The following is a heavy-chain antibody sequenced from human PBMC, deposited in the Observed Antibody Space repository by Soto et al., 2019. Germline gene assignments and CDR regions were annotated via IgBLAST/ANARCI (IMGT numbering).Heavy chain of an antibody. CDR2: ISSSGSTA. CDR1: GFTFSLFE. D-gene: IGHD3-10*01. Sequence: GGSLRLSYAASGFTFSLFELQWVRQAPGKRLEWISYISSSGSTAYYASSVEGRFTISRDNANNSVYLQMDSLRAEDTALYYCTRAAWFPYLSLYWGQGALVTVSS. V-gene: IGHV3-48*03. J-gene: IGHJ4*02. CDR3: TRAAWFPYLSLY.